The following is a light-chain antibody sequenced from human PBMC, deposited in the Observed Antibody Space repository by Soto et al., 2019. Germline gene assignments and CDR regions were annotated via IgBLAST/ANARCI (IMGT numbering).Light chain of an antibody. CDR3: QSYDSSLSENVV. CDR2: GNS. CDR1: SSNIGAGYD. J-gene: IGLJ2*01. V-gene: IGLV1-40*01. Sequence: QAALTQPPSVSGAPGQRVTISCTGSSSNIGAGYDVHWYQQLPGTAPKLLIYGNSNRPSGVPDRFSGSKSGTSASLAITGLQAEDEADYYCQSYDSSLSENVVFGGGTKLTVL.